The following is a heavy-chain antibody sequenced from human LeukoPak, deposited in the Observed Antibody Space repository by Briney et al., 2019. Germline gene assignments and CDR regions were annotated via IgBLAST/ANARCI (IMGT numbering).Heavy chain of an antibody. V-gene: IGHV4-39*07. CDR2: IYYSGST. CDR3: ARGVWSYYYYYYMDV. CDR1: GGSISSSSYY. Sequence: SETLSLTCTVSGGSISSSSYYWGWIRQPPGKGLEWIGSIYYSGSTYYNPSLKSRVTISVDTSKNQFSLKLSSVTAADTAVYYCARGVWSYYYYYYMDVWGKGTTVTVSS. J-gene: IGHJ6*03. D-gene: IGHD2-8*01.